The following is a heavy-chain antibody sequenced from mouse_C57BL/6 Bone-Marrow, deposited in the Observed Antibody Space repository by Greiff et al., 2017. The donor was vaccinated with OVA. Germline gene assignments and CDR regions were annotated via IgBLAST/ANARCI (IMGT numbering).Heavy chain of an antibody. CDR1: GFTFSSYG. D-gene: IGHD2-3*01. CDR3: ARVYDPWFAY. Sequence: EVQLQQSGGDLVKPGGSLKLSCAASGFTFSSYGTSWVRQTPDKRLEWVATISSGGSYTYYPDSVKGRFTISRDNAKNTLYLQMSSLKSEDTAMYYCARVYDPWFAYWGQGTLVTVSA. J-gene: IGHJ3*01. V-gene: IGHV5-6*01. CDR2: ISSGGSYT.